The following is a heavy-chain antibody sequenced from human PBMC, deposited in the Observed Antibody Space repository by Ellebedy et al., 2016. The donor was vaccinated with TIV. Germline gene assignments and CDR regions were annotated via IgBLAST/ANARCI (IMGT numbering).Heavy chain of an antibody. CDR1: GGTFSTYA. J-gene: IGHJ2*01. Sequence: AASVKVSCKASGGTFSTYALSWVRQAPGQGLEWMGGTIPIFGTTNYAQKFQGRVTITADRSTNTAYLELSGLRSEDTAVYYCAGDRAPDGRNWFFDLWGRGTLVTVSS. CDR2: TIPIFGTT. V-gene: IGHV1-69*06. D-gene: IGHD5-24*01. CDR3: AGDRAPDGRNWFFDL.